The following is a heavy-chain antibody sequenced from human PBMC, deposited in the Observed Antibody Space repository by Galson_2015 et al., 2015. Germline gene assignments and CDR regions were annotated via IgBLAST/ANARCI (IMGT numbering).Heavy chain of an antibody. D-gene: IGHD1-26*01. CDR3: ARDMEGATMNWFDP. J-gene: IGHJ5*02. V-gene: IGHV4-61*02. CDR1: GGSINSGSYY. Sequence: PLSLTCPASGGSINSGSYYWSWIRQPAGKGLEWIGRIYINGITKYNPSLKSRVTITLDTSKNQFSLNLSSVTAADTAVYYCARDMEGATMNWFDPWGQGTLVTVSS. CDR2: IYINGIT.